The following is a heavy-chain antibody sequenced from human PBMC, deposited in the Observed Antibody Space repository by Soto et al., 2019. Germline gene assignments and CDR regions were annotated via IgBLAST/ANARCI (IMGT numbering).Heavy chain of an antibody. CDR2: ISASGGST. CDR3: ARALEILGQQLVPDY. V-gene: IGHV3-23*01. D-gene: IGHD6-13*01. Sequence: GGSLRLSCVASGFTSSSCAMRWVRQAPGKGLEWVSGISASGGSTYYADSVKGRFTISRDNSKNTLYLQMNSLRAEDTAVYYCARALEILGQQLVPDYCGQGTLVTVSS. J-gene: IGHJ4*02. CDR1: GFTSSSCA.